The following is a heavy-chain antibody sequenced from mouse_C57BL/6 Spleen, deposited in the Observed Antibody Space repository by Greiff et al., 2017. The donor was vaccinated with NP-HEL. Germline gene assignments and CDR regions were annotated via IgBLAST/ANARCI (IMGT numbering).Heavy chain of an antibody. CDR3: ARGGGPDWYFDV. Sequence: EVKLMESGGDLVKPGGSLKLSCAASGFTFSSYGMSWVRQTSDKRLEWVATITSGGSYTYYPDSVKGRFTISRDNAKNTLYLQMSSLKSEDTAMYYCARGGGPDWYFDVWGTGTTVTVSS. J-gene: IGHJ1*03. CDR2: ITSGGSYT. V-gene: IGHV5-6*01. CDR1: GFTFSSYG.